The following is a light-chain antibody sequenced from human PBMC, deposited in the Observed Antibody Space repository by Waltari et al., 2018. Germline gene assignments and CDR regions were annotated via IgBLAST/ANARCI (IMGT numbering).Light chain of an antibody. J-gene: IGLJ2*01. CDR3: QSYDSGSVI. CDR1: SGSIARTY. V-gene: IGLV6-57*01. CDR2: EYK. Sequence: FMLTQPHSVSEFPGKTVTISCTRTSGSIARTYVQWYQQRPGRSPAIVMFEYKQRPSGVPERFSGSIDRSSNSASLTISGLKSEDEADYYCQSYDSGSVIFGGGTKLTVL.